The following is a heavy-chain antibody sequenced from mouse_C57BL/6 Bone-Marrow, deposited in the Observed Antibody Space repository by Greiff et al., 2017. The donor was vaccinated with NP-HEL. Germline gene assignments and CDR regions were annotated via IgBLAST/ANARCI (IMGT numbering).Heavy chain of an antibody. J-gene: IGHJ2*01. Sequence: DVMLVESGGGLVQPGESLKLSCESNEYEFPSHDMSWVRKTPEKRLELVAAINSDGGSTYYPDTMERRFIISRDNTKKTLYLQMSRLMSEDTALYYCARLGYCYGSSPYFDYWGQGTTLTVSS. V-gene: IGHV5-2*01. D-gene: IGHD1-1*01. CDR1: EYEFPSHD. CDR3: ARLGYCYGSSPYFDY. CDR2: INSDGGST.